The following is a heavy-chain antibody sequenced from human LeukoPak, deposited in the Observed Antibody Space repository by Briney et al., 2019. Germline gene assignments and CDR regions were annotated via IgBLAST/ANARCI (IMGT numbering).Heavy chain of an antibody. CDR3: ARDQVTSGGGLDY. D-gene: IGHD2-21*02. J-gene: IGHJ4*02. Sequence: GGSLRLSCAASGFSISSHFMTWIRQAPEKGLEWVSVIYTGGITHYAHSVAGRFTISRDISKNTLYLQMNNLRVEDTAVYYCARDQVTSGGGLDYWGQGTLVTVSS. CDR2: IYTGGIT. CDR1: GFSISSHF. V-gene: IGHV3-53*01.